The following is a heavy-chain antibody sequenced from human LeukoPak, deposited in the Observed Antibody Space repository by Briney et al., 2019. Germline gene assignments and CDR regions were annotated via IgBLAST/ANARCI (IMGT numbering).Heavy chain of an antibody. Sequence: PSETLSLTCTVSGDSLNTYYWTWIRQTPGKELEWIGFVASSGTSNYNPSLKSRVSISIDTSKNRFSLALTSVTPADTAVYYCARAVRGVVTSNWFDPWGQGTLVSVSS. V-gene: IGHV4-59*01. D-gene: IGHD2-21*02. CDR1: GDSLNTYY. CDR3: ARAVRGVVTSNWFDP. J-gene: IGHJ5*02. CDR2: VASSGTS.